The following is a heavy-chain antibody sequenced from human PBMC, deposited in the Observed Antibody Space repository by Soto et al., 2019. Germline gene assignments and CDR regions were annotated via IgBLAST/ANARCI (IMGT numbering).Heavy chain of an antibody. CDR3: AGVKDLRYFDWLPTYGMDV. CDR2: INHSGST. J-gene: IGHJ6*02. Sequence: SETLSLTCAVYGGSFSGYYWSWIRQPPGKGLEWIGEINHSGSTNYNPSLKSRVTISVDTSKNQFSLKLSSVTAADTAVYYCAGVKDLRYFDWLPTYGMDVWGQGTTVTVSS. D-gene: IGHD3-9*01. V-gene: IGHV4-34*01. CDR1: GGSFSGYY.